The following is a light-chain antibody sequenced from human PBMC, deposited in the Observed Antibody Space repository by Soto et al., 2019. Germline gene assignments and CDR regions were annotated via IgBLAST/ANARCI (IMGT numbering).Light chain of an antibody. CDR1: QGIIND. Sequence: DIQMPHYTSSLSTSLRELVTMICRSIQGIINDLGWYQQKPGTAPKLLIYHASTLESGVPSRFSGSGSGTEFTLTISSLQPDDFATYYCQQYNSYSSGQGTKVDIK. CDR3: QQYNSYS. CDR2: HAS. V-gene: IGKV1-17*01. J-gene: IGKJ1*01.